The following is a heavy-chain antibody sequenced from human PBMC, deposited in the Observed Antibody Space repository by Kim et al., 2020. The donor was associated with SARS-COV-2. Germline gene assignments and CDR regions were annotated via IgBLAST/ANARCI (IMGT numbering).Heavy chain of an antibody. CDR3: TSCGLYGSGSDPDYYGMDV. J-gene: IGHJ6*02. CDR2: IRSKAYGGTT. Sequence: GGSLRLSCTASGFTFGDYAMSWFRQAPGKGLEWVGFIRSKAYGGTTEYAASVKGRFTISRDDSKSIAYLQMNSLKTEDTAVYYCTSCGLYGSGSDPDYYGMDVWGQGITVTVSS. V-gene: IGHV3-49*03. CDR1: GFTFGDYA. D-gene: IGHD3-10*01.